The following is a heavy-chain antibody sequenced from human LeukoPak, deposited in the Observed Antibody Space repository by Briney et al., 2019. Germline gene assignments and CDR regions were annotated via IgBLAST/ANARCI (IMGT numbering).Heavy chain of an antibody. J-gene: IGHJ4*02. CDR3: ARGDPDYYDSSDYSADYFDY. Sequence: SETLSLTCAVYGASLSGYYWSWIRQPPGKGLEWIGEINHSGITNYNPSLKSRVTISVDTSKNQFSLNLNSVTAADTAVYYCARGDPDYYDSSDYSADYFDYWGQGTLVTVSS. D-gene: IGHD3-22*01. V-gene: IGHV4-34*01. CDR2: INHSGIT. CDR1: GASLSGYY.